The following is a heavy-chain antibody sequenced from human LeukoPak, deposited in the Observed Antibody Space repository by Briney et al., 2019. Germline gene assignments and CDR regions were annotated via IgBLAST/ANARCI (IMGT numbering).Heavy chain of an antibody. D-gene: IGHD4-23*01. V-gene: IGHV4-34*01. J-gene: IGHJ6*03. Sequence: NPSETLSLTGGVYGESCSGYDWTWIRQPPGKGLEWIGEINHSGSTNYNPYNPSLKSRVTISVDTSKNQYSLKLSSVTAADTVVYYCARVVTELNYGNYYYYMDVWGKGTTVTVSS. CDR3: ARVVTELNYGNYYYYMDV. CDR2: INHSGST. CDR1: GESCSGYD.